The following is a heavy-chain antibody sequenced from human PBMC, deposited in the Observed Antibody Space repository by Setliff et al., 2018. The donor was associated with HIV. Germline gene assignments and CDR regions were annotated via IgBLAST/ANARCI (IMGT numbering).Heavy chain of an antibody. V-gene: IGHV3-23*01. Sequence: ETLSLSCAASGFTFSSYAMSWVRQAPGKGLEWVSAISGSGGSTYYADSVKGRFTISRDNSKNTLYLQMNSLRAEDTAVYYCAKEEAWELPYYYYYYMDVWGKGTTVTVSS. D-gene: IGHD1-26*01. CDR1: GFTFSSYA. CDR3: AKEEAWELPYYYYYYMDV. J-gene: IGHJ6*03. CDR2: ISGSGGST.